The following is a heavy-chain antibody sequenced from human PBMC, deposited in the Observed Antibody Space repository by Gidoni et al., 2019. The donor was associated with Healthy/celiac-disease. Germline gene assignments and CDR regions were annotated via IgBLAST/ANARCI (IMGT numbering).Heavy chain of an antibody. Sequence: ELQLVEPGGRLVKPGGSLRPSSAASGFTFSSYSMNWVRQAPGKGLEWVSSISSSSSYIYYADSVKGRFTISRDNAKNSLYLQMNSLRDEDTAVYYWARVNEGFDYWGQGTLVTVSS. D-gene: IGHD1-1*01. CDR3: ARVNEGFDY. V-gene: IGHV3-21*01. J-gene: IGHJ4*02. CDR1: GFTFSSYS. CDR2: ISSSSSYI.